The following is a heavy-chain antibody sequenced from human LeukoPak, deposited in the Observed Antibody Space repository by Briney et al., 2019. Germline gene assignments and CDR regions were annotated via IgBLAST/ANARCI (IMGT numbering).Heavy chain of an antibody. Sequence: PGGSLRLSCAASGFTFSSYAMHWVRQAPGKGLEWVAIISYDGSDKFYAASVKGRFTISRDNSKNTLYLQMNSLRAEDTAVYYCAREPYDISGYPFDYWGQGTLITVSS. D-gene: IGHD3-22*01. V-gene: IGHV3-30-3*01. CDR3: AREPYDISGYPFDY. J-gene: IGHJ4*02. CDR2: ISYDGSDK. CDR1: GFTFSSYA.